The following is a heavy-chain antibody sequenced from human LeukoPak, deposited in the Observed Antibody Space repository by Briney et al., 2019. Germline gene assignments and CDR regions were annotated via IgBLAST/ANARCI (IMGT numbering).Heavy chain of an antibody. CDR2: INHSGTV. CDR1: GASFSGNN. CDR3: ARYCDPGIYCFSN. D-gene: IGHD3-10*01. Sequence: SETLSLTCAVYGASFSGNNWSWIRQPPGKGLEWIGEINHSGTVTYKPSLKSRLTISADTSKNQFSLKLSSVTAADTAVYYCARYCDPGIYCFSNGGQETLVTVSS. J-gene: IGHJ4*01. V-gene: IGHV4-34*01.